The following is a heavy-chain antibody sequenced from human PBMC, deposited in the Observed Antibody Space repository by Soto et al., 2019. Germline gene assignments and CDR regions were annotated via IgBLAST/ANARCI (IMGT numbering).Heavy chain of an antibody. J-gene: IGHJ6*02. Sequence: GGSLRLSCAASGFTFSSYAMHWVRQAPGKGLEWVAVISYDGSNKYYADSVKGRFTISRDNSKNTLYLQMNSLRAEDTAVYYCARDGGLRFLEWLLPDSYYYGMDVWGQGTTVTVSS. CDR3: ARDGGLRFLEWLLPDSYYYGMDV. CDR1: GFTFSSYA. V-gene: IGHV3-30-3*01. CDR2: ISYDGSNK. D-gene: IGHD3-3*01.